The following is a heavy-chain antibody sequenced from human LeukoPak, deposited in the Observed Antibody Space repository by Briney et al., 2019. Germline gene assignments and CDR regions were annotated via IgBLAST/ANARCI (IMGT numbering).Heavy chain of an antibody. CDR3: AKSTVLGRRGGYFDY. Sequence: PGGSLRLSCAASGFTFSSYGMHWVRQAPGKGLEWVAVISYDGSNKYYADSVKGRFTISRDNSKNTLYLQMNSLRAEDTAVYYCAKSTVLGRRGGYFDYWGQGTLVTVSS. CDR2: ISYDGSNK. D-gene: IGHD2-15*01. J-gene: IGHJ4*02. V-gene: IGHV3-30*18. CDR1: GFTFSSYG.